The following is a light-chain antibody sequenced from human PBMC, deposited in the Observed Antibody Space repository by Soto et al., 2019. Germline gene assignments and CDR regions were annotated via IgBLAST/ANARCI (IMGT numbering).Light chain of an antibody. CDR3: QQRSNWPST. CDR2: DAS. Sequence: DIVLTQSPATLFLSPGERVALSCRARQSVSSYLACYQQKPGQAPGLLIYDASKRAPGIPVRFSGSVSGTDFTLTISSLEPEDFAVYYCQQRSNWPSTFGGGTKVEVK. V-gene: IGKV3-11*01. J-gene: IGKJ4*01. CDR1: QSVSSY.